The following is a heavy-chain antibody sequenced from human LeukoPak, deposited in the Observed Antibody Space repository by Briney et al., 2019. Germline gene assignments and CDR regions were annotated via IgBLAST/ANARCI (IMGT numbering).Heavy chain of an antibody. J-gene: IGHJ4*02. Sequence: GGSLRLSCAASGFTFSSYAMSWVRQAPGKGMEWVSAISGSGGSTYYADSVKGRFTISRDNSKNTLYLQMNSLRAEDTAVYYCAKSRRIGYGQPFDYWGQGTLVTVSS. CDR3: AKSRRIGYGQPFDY. CDR2: ISGSGGST. V-gene: IGHV3-23*01. D-gene: IGHD5-18*01. CDR1: GFTFSSYA.